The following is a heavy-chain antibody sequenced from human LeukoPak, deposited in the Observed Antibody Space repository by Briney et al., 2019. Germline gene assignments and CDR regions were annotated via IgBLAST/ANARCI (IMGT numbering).Heavy chain of an antibody. CDR2: IYSGGVT. CDR1: GFSFTTNY. J-gene: IGHJ3*02. V-gene: IGHV3-53*01. Sequence: GGSLRLSCAASGFSFTTNYISWVRQAPGKGLEWVSVIYSGGVTKYADSVKGRFTISRDTFKNTVYLQIKSLRAEDTAVYYCVRGNSRDGFDIWGQGTMVTVSS. D-gene: IGHD6-13*01. CDR3: VRGNSRDGFDI.